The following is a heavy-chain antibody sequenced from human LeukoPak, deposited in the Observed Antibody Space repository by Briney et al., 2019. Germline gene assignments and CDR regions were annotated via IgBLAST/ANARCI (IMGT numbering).Heavy chain of an antibody. Sequence: GASVKVSCKASGYTFTSYYMHWVRQAPGQGLEWMGIINPSGGSTSYAQKFQGRVTMTRDMSTSTVYMELSSLRSEDTAVYYCAGGWSWGYDAFDIWGQGTMVTVSS. V-gene: IGHV1-46*01. CDR3: AGGWSWGYDAFDI. CDR2: INPSGGST. D-gene: IGHD6-19*01. J-gene: IGHJ3*02. CDR1: GYTFTSYY.